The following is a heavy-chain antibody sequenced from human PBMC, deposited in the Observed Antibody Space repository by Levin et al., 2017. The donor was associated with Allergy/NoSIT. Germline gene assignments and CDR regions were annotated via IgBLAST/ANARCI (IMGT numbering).Heavy chain of an antibody. V-gene: IGHV4-31*03. CDR2: IYYSGST. CDR1: GGSISSGGYY. CDR3: AREETSSYYFDY. J-gene: IGHJ4*02. D-gene: IGHD6-6*01. Sequence: SSETLSLTCTVSGGSISSGGYYWSWIRQHPGTGLEWIGYIYYSGSTYYNPSLKSRVTISVDTSKNQFSLKLSSVTAADTAVYYCAREETSSYYFDYWGQGTLVTVSS.